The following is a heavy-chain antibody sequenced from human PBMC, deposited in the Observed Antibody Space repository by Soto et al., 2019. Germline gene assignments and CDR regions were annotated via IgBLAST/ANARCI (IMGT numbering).Heavy chain of an antibody. V-gene: IGHV3-23*01. CDR2: ISGSGGST. D-gene: IGHD3-3*01. CDR3: AKDGGNDFWSGYYRRRHDAFDI. Sequence: GGSLRLSCAASGFTFSSYAMSWVRQAPGKGLEWVSAISGSGGSTYYADSVKGRFTISRENSKNTLYLQMNSLRAEDTAVYYCAKDGGNDFWSGYYRRRHDAFDIWGQGTMVTVSS. CDR1: GFTFSSYA. J-gene: IGHJ3*02.